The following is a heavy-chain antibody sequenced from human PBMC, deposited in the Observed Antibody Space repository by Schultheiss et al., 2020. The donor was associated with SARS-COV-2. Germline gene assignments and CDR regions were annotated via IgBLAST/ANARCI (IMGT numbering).Heavy chain of an antibody. D-gene: IGHD2-15*01. CDR3: ARDPAYCSGSVCWNNWFDT. Sequence: SETLSLTCAVSGYSISSGYYWGWIRQPPGKGLEWIGSIYHSGHTYYNPALTSRVTISVDTSKNQFSLRLHSVTAADTAVYFCARDPAYCSGSVCWNNWFDTWGQGTLVTVSS. CDR1: GYSISSGYY. V-gene: IGHV4-38-2*02. J-gene: IGHJ5*02. CDR2: IYHSGHT.